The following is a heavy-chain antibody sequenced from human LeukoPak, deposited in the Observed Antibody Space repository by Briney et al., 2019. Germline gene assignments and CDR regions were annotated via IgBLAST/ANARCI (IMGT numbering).Heavy chain of an antibody. Sequence: SETLSLTCIVPGGSISSSSCYWAWIRQSPGKGLEWIGTFSSGGCAYDNPSLTSRVSKSKDTSDNQFSLRLYSVTAADTAVYYCARKQTGTMYDVWGQGTKVTVSS. D-gene: IGHD1-7*01. V-gene: IGHV4-39*07. J-gene: IGHJ6*02. CDR3: ARKQTGTMYDV. CDR1: GGSISSSSCY. CDR2: FSSGGCA.